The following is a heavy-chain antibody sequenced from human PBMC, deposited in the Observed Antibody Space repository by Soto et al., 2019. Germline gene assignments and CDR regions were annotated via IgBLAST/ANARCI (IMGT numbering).Heavy chain of an antibody. Sequence: SETLSLTCTVSGGSISSGGYYWSWIRQHPGKGLEWIGYIYYSGSTYYNPSLKSRVTISVDTSKNQFSLKLSSVTAADTAVYYCARVTNSFGSTYYDILTGFNDYWGQGTLVTVSS. CDR3: ARVTNSFGSTYYDILTGFNDY. D-gene: IGHD3-9*01. J-gene: IGHJ4*02. CDR1: GGSISSGGYY. V-gene: IGHV4-31*03. CDR2: IYYSGST.